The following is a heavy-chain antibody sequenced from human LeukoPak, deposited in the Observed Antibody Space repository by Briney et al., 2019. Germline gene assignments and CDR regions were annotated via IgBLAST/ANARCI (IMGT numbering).Heavy chain of an antibody. CDR2: ISSGSSSI. V-gene: IGHV3-48*04. CDR1: GFTFSSYA. Sequence: GGSLRLSCAASGFTFSSYAMDWVRQAPGKGVEWISYISSGSSSIYYADSVRGRFTISRDNAKNSLYLQMNSLRAEDTAVYYCVRVSGLYGMDVWGQGTTVTVSS. J-gene: IGHJ6*02. CDR3: VRVSGLYGMDV.